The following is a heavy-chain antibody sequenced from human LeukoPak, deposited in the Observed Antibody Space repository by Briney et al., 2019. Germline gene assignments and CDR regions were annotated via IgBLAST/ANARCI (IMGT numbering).Heavy chain of an antibody. CDR2: IKSKTDGGTT. J-gene: IGHJ4*02. V-gene: IGHV3-15*01. D-gene: IGHD1-26*01. Sequence: PGGSLRLSCAASGFTVSSNYMNWVRQAPGKGLEWVGRIKSKTDGGTTDYAAPVKGRFTISRDDSKNTLYLQMNSLKTEDTAVYYCTTDLSRYSGSYPRDYWGQGTLVIVSS. CDR3: TTDLSRYSGSYPRDY. CDR1: GFTVSSNY.